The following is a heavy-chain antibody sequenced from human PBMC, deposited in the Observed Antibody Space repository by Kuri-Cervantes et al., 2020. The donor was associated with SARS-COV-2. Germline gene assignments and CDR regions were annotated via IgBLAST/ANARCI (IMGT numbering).Heavy chain of an antibody. CDR1: GFTFSSYA. Sequence: GESLKISCAASGFTFSSYAMSWVRQAPGKGLEWVSAISGSGGSTYYADSVKGRFTISRDNSKNTLYLQMNSLRAEDTAVYYCAKRLGSGWPYYYYYMDVWGKGTTVTVSS. D-gene: IGHD6-19*01. J-gene: IGHJ6*03. CDR2: ISGSGGST. CDR3: AKRLGSGWPYYYYYMDV. V-gene: IGHV3-23*01.